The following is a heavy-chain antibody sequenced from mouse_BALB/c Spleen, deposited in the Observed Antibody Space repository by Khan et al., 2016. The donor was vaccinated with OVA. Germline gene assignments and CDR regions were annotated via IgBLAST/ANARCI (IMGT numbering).Heavy chain of an antibody. Sequence: QVQLKQSGPGLVAPSQNLSITCTVSGFSLSDYGVSWIRQPPGKGLEWLGVIWGGGSTYYNSALKSRLSISKDNSKSQVFLKMSSLQSDDTAMYYCAKGVSSYYYTLDYWGQGTSVTVSS. CDR3: AKGVSSYYYTLDY. CDR2: IWGGGST. V-gene: IGHV2-6-5*01. J-gene: IGHJ4*01. CDR1: GFSLSDYG.